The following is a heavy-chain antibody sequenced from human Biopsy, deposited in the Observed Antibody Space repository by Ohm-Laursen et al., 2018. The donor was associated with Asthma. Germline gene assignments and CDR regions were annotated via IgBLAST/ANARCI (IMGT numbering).Heavy chain of an antibody. CDR2: IYYSGRT. Sequence: VTLSLTCIVSGDAMSTSGSYWGWIRQSPGKGLEWIGSIYYSGRTYYNPSLGSRVSISADTSKNHFSLKLTSVTAADTAVYYCARAVSGSSYWYFDLWGRGDLVTVSS. V-gene: IGHV4-39*02. J-gene: IGHJ2*01. CDR1: GDAMSTSGSY. CDR3: ARAVSGSSYWYFDL. D-gene: IGHD6-6*01.